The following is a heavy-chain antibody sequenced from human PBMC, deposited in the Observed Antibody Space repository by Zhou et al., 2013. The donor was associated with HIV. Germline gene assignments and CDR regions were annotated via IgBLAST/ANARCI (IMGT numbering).Heavy chain of an antibody. J-gene: IGHJ3*02. Sequence: QVQLVQSGAEVKKPGSSVKVSCKASGGTFSSYAISWVRQAPGQGLEWMGGIIPIFGTANYAQKFQGRVTITTDESTSTAYMELSSLRSEDTAVYYCARQGDMITFGGVITLYAFDIWGQGTMVTVSS. CDR2: IIPIFGTA. CDR3: ARQGDMITFGGVITLYAFDI. D-gene: IGHD3-16*02. V-gene: IGHV1-69*05. CDR1: GGTFSSYA.